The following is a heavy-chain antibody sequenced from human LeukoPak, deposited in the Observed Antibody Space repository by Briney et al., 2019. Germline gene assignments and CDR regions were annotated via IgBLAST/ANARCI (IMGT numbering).Heavy chain of an antibody. V-gene: IGHV4-34*01. CDR1: GGSFSGYY. J-gene: IGHJ4*02. CDR3: ARSLLAARFGFDY. CDR2: INHSGST. D-gene: IGHD6-6*01. Sequence: SETLSLTCAVYGGSFSGYYWSWIRQPPGKGLGWIGEINHSGSTNYNPSLKSRVTISVDTSKNQFSQKLSSVTAADTAVYYCARSLLAARFGFDYWGQGTLVTVSS.